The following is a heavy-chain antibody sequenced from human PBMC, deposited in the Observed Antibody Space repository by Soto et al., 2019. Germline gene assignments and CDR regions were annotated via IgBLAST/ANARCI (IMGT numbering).Heavy chain of an antibody. CDR1: GFTFSAYG. V-gene: IGHV3-33*05. J-gene: IGHJ3*01. CDR2: ISFDSRDK. Sequence: QVQLVESGGGVVQPGRSLRLSCAASGFTFSAYGIHLVRQAPGKGLEWVATISFDSRDKLYVDSMNGRLTISRENSRNTVYLQMDRLRAEDTAVYHCARVCGGDCGNAFDVWGQGTVVAVSP. D-gene: IGHD2-21*02. CDR3: ARVCGGDCGNAFDV.